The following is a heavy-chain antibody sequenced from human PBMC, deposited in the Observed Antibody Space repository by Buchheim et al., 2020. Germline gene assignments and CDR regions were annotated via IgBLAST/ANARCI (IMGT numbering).Heavy chain of an antibody. D-gene: IGHD2-2*01. CDR1: GFNFSSYE. V-gene: IGHV3-48*03. CDR3: ARDQKTPAYYYYYMDV. J-gene: IGHJ6*03. CDR2: ISTSGNTM. Sequence: EVHLVESGGGLVQPGGSLRLSCAASGFNFSSYEMNWVRQAPGRGLEWVSYISTSGNTMYHADSVKGRFTISRDNAKNSLYLQMSSLRAEDTAVYYCARDQKTPAYYYYYMDVWGNGTT.